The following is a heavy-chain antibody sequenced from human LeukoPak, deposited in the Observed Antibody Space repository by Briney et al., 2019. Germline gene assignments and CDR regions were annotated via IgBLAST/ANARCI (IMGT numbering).Heavy chain of an antibody. CDR2: ISAYNGNT. Sequence: GASVKVSCKASGYTFTSYGISWVRQAPGQGLEWMGWISAYNGNTNYAQKLQGRVTMTTDTSTSTAYMELRSLRSEDTAVYYCARVTVFGYSSSWYNYWYFDLWGRGTLVTVSS. V-gene: IGHV1-18*01. J-gene: IGHJ2*01. CDR3: ARVTVFGYSSSWYNYWYFDL. CDR1: GYTFTSYG. D-gene: IGHD6-13*01.